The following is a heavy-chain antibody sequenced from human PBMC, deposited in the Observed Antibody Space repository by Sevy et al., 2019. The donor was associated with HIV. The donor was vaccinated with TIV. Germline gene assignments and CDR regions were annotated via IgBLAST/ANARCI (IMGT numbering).Heavy chain of an antibody. CDR1: GFTFNSLA. V-gene: IGHV3-23*01. CDR3: AKKMGGGSGMAFLVDF. J-gene: IGHJ4*02. Sequence: GGSLRLSCAASGFTFNSLAMGWVRQAPGKGLDWISVISGTGDYTYYADSVKGRFTISRDNSKNTLFLQMNSLRAEDTAIFYCAKKMGGGSGMAFLVDFWGQGTLVTVSS. D-gene: IGHD5-18*01. CDR2: ISGTGDYT.